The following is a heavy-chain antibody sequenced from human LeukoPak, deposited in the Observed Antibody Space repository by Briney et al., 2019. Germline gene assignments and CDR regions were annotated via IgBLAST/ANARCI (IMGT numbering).Heavy chain of an antibody. D-gene: IGHD3-22*01. J-gene: IGHJ4*02. CDR2: ITSSAYI. CDR1: GFTFSSYA. CDR3: ARMYTYYYDTSGFYYWDY. V-gene: IGHV3-21*01. Sequence: GGSLRLSCAASGFTFSSYAMNWVRQAPGKGLEWVSSITSSAYIYYADSVKGRFTISRDNANDSVFLQMNNLRAEDTAVYFCARMYTYYYDTSGFYYWDYWGQGTLVTVSS.